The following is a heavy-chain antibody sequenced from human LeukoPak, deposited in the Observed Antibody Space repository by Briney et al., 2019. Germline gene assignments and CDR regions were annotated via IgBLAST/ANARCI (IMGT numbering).Heavy chain of an antibody. CDR1: GFTFSSNY. J-gene: IGHJ6*02. Sequence: GGSLRLSCAASGFTFSSNYMSWVRQAPGKGLEWVSVIYSGGSTYYADSVNGRFTISRDNSKNTLYPQMNSLRAEDTAVYYCAREGRRRPFGMDVWGQGTTVTVSS. CDR2: IYSGGST. V-gene: IGHV3-53*01. CDR3: AREGRRRPFGMDV.